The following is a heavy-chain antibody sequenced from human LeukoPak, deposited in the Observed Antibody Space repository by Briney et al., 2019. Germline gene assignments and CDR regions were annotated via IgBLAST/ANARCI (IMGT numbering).Heavy chain of an antibody. CDR3: RTGFSKYCSGGSCLDS. D-gene: IGHD2-15*01. CDR1: GFTFSDYS. CDR2: IRYDGNNK. Sequence: PGGSLRLSCAASGFTFSDYSMHWVRKAPGKGLNWVAFIRYDGNNKYYEDSVKGRFTISRDNSKNTLYLQMNSLRAEDTAVHYCRTGFSKYCSGGSCLDSWGQGTLVTVSS. J-gene: IGHJ4*02. V-gene: IGHV3-30*02.